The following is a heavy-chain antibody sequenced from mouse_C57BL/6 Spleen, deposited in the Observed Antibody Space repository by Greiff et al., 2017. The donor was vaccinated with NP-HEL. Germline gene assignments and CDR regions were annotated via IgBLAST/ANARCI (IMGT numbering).Heavy chain of an antibody. CDR2: INPGSGGT. CDR1: GYAFTNYL. CDR3: ARSMVTTGDY. V-gene: IGHV1-54*01. D-gene: IGHD2-2*01. Sequence: QVQLQQSGAELVRPGTSVKVSCKASGYAFTNYLIEWVKQRPGQGLEWIGVINPGSGGTNYNEKFKGKATLTADKSSSTAYMQLSSLTSKDSAVYFCARSMVTTGDYWGQGTTLTVSS. J-gene: IGHJ2*01.